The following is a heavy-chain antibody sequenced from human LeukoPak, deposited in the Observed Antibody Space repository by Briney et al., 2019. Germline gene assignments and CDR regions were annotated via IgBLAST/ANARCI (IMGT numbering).Heavy chain of an antibody. Sequence: GGSLRLSCTASGFTVNTNYMSWVRQAPGKGLEWVSVIYSVGSTYYADSVKGRFTISRDNAKNTLFLRMNSLRAEDTAVYYCAFAFYCSSTSCYRSWDAMDVWGQGTTVSVSS. CDR1: GFTVNTNY. D-gene: IGHD2-2*01. J-gene: IGHJ6*02. CDR3: AFAFYCSSTSCYRSWDAMDV. V-gene: IGHV3-66*01. CDR2: IYSVGST.